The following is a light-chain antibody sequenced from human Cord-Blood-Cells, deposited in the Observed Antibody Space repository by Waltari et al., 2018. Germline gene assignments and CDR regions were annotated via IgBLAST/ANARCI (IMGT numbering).Light chain of an antibody. CDR3: LQDYNFPFT. CDR1: QGIRNE. Sequence: AIQMTQSPSSLSAFVGDRVPITCRASQGIRNELGWYQQKPGKAPKLLIYAASSLQSGVPSRFSGSGSGTDFTLNISSLQPEDFATYYCLQDYNFPFTFGPGTKVDIK. J-gene: IGKJ3*01. CDR2: AAS. V-gene: IGKV1-6*01.